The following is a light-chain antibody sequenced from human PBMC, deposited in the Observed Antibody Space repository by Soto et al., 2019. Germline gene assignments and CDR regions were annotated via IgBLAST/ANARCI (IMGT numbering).Light chain of an antibody. J-gene: IGLJ2*01. Sequence: QSALTQPRSVSGSPGQSVTISCTGTSSDVGGYNYVSWYQQHPGKAPKLMIYDVSKRPSGVPDRFSGSKSGNTASLTISCLQAEDEDDYYCCSYAGSYTLVFGGGTKLTVL. CDR2: DVS. V-gene: IGLV2-11*01. CDR1: SSDVGGYNY. CDR3: CSYAGSYTLV.